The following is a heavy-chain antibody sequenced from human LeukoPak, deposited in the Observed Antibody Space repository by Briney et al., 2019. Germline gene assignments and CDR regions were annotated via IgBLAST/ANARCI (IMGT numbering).Heavy chain of an antibody. CDR3: ARGQDSSGYYSYYYYYYMDV. J-gene: IGHJ6*03. V-gene: IGHV1-8*01. CDR2: MNSNSGNT. D-gene: IGHD3-22*01. CDR1: GYTFTSYD. Sequence: ASVKVSCKASGYTFTSYDINWVRQATGQGLEWMGWMNSNSGNTGYAQKFQGRVTMTRNTSISTAYMELSSLRSEDTAVYYCARGQDSSGYYSYYYYYYMDVWGKGTTVTVSS.